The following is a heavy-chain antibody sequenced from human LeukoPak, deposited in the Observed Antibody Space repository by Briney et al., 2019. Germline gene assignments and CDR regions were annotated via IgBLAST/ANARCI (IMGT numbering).Heavy chain of an antibody. CDR2: IKQDGSEK. CDR3: AREITMIKRAFDI. CDR1: GFTFSSYW. V-gene: IGHV3-7*01. D-gene: IGHD3-22*01. J-gene: IGHJ3*02. Sequence: TGGSLRLSCAASGFTFSSYWMSWVRQAPGKGLEWVANIKQDGSEKYYVDSVKGRFTISRDNAKNSLYLQMNSLRAEGTAVYYCAREITMIKRAFDIWGQGTMVTVSS.